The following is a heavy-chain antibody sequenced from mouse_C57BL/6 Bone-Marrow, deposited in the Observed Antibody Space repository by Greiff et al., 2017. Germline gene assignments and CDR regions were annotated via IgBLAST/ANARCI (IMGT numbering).Heavy chain of an antibody. D-gene: IGHD2-4*01. V-gene: IGHV1-52*01. CDR1: GYTFTSYW. CDR2: IDPSDSET. CDR3: ARSGIYYDYWYFDV. J-gene: IGHJ1*03. Sequence: QVQLQQPGAELVRPGSSVKLSCKASGYTFTSYWMHWVKQRPIQGLEWIGNIDPSDSETHYNQKFKDKATLTVDKSSSTAYMQLSSLTSEDSAVYYCARSGIYYDYWYFDVWGTGTTVTVSS.